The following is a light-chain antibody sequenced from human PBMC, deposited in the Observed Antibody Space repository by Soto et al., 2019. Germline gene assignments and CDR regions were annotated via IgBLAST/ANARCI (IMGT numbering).Light chain of an antibody. CDR2: TAS. CDR3: QQSYSTPRT. V-gene: IGKV1-39*01. J-gene: IGKJ1*01. Sequence: DIQMTQSAASLSASVGDRVTITCRASQSISSYLNWYQQKPGKAPKLLIYTASSLQSGVPSRFSGSGSGTDFTLTISSLQPEDFATYYCQQSYSTPRTFGQRTKVDTK. CDR1: QSISSY.